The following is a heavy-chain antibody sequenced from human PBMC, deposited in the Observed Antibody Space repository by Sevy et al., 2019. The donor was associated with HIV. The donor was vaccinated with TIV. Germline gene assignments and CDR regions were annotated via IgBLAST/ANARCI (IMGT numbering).Heavy chain of an antibody. D-gene: IGHD2-15*01. Sequence: GGSLRLSCAASGFTFSSYGMHWVRQAPGKGLEWVAVISYDETNEYYVESVKGRFTISRDNSKKTLYLRMDSLRPEDTDVYYCAKETASEALGYCSCGSCYSFAGGYDYWGQGTLVTVSS. J-gene: IGHJ4*02. CDR1: GFTFSSYG. CDR3: AKETASEALGYCSCGSCYSFAGGYDY. V-gene: IGHV3-30*18. CDR2: ISYDETNE.